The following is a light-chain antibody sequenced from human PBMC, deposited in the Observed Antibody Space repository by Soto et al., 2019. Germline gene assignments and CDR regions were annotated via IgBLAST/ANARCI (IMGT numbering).Light chain of an antibody. J-gene: IGLJ2*01. V-gene: IGLV1-40*01. CDR1: SSNIGAGYD. Sequence: QSVLTQPPSVSGAPGQRVTISCTGGSSNIGAGYDVQWYQQLPGTAPKLLIYVNNNRPSGVRDRFSGSKSGTSASLAITGLQAEDEADYYCQSYDSSLSAMVFGGGTKLTVL. CDR3: QSYDSSLSAMV. CDR2: VNN.